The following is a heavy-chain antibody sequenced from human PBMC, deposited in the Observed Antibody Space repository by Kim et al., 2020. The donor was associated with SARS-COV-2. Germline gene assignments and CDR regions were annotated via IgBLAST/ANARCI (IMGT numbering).Heavy chain of an antibody. CDR1: GGSITITSYY. J-gene: IGHJ4*02. D-gene: IGHD2-15*01. Sequence: SETLSLTCTVSGGSITITSYYWAWIRQSPVMGLEWIGSVYYSGSTQYSPSLKSRVAISADTSKNQFSLKMTSVTAADTAIYYCARHGREAYDPIDYWGRG. CDR3: ARHGREAYDPIDY. CDR2: VYYSGST. V-gene: IGHV4-39*01.